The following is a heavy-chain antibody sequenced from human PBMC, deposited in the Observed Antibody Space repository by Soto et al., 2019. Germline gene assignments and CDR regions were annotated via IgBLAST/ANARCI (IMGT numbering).Heavy chain of an antibody. V-gene: IGHV1-69*12. CDR3: ASSGSAGLVAAPHV. J-gene: IGHJ6*02. CDR1: GGTFSSYA. D-gene: IGHD6-25*01. Sequence: QVQLVQSGAEVKKPGSSVKVSCKASGGTFSSYAISWVRQAPGQGLEWMGGIIPIFGTANYAQKFQGRVAINAEEATSTAYMGLSSLRSEDTAVYYCASSGSAGLVAAPHVWGHGTTVTVSS. CDR2: IIPIFGTA.